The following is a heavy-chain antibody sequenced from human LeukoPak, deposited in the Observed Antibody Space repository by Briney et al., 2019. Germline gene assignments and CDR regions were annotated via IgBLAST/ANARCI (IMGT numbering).Heavy chain of an antibody. Sequence: SETLSLTCTVSGGSISSSSYYWGWIRQPPGKGLEWIGSIYYSGSTYYNPSLKSRVTISVDTSKNQFSLKLSSVTAADTAVYYCARVESGSGTESPYFDYWGQGTLVTVSS. J-gene: IGHJ4*02. D-gene: IGHD3-10*01. CDR2: IYYSGST. CDR3: ARVESGSGTESPYFDY. V-gene: IGHV4-39*07. CDR1: GGSISSSSYY.